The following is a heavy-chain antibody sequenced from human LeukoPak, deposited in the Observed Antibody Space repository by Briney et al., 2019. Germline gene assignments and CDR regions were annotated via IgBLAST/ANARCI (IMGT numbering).Heavy chain of an antibody. CDR2: IFYRGST. V-gene: IGHV4-59*01. Sequence: PSETLSLTCTVSGGSISTYYWSWVRQPPGKGLEWIGYIFYRGSTNYNPSLKSRVTISVDTSKNQFSLKLSSVTAADTALYYCARGNSYYDSSGYFPWESFQHWGQGTLVPVSS. CDR1: GGSISTYY. D-gene: IGHD3-22*01. CDR3: ARGNSYYDSSGYFPWESFQH. J-gene: IGHJ1*01.